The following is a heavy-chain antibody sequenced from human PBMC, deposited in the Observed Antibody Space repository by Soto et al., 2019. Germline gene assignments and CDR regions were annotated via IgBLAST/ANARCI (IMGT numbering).Heavy chain of an antibody. CDR1: GYTFTSYA. Sequence: QVQLVQSGAEEKKPGASVKVSCKASGYTFTSYAMHWVRQAPGQRLEWMGWINAGNGNTKYSQKFQGRVTITRDTSASTAYMELSSLRSEDTAVYYCARLVPHCSGGSCYSGGDFDYWGQGTLVTVSS. D-gene: IGHD2-15*01. CDR2: INAGNGNT. V-gene: IGHV1-3*05. CDR3: ARLVPHCSGGSCYSGGDFDY. J-gene: IGHJ4*02.